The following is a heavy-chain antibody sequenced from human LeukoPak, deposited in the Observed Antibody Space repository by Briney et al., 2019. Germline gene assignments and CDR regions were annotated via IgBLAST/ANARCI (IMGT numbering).Heavy chain of an antibody. J-gene: IGHJ6*03. CDR1: GGSISSSSYY. CDR2: IYYSGST. Sequence: PSETLSLTCTVSGGSISSSSYYWGWIRQPPGKGLEWIGSIYYSGSTYYNPSLKSRVTISVDTSKNQFSLKLSSVTAADTAVYYCASGAEESNRLGYYYMDVWGKGTTVTVSS. D-gene: IGHD1-14*01. V-gene: IGHV4-39*07. CDR3: ASGAEESNRLGYYYMDV.